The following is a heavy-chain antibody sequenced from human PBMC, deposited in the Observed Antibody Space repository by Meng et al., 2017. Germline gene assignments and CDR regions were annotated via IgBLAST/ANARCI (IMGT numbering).Heavy chain of an antibody. CDR2: ITKDGSRK. J-gene: IGHJ4*02. CDR3: ARDFDY. V-gene: IGHV3-30*16. CDR1: RFIFSNYE. Sequence: QVQGGGSGGDVVPHGRSLTLSCAASRFIFSNYEMHWVRQAPGKGLEWVACITKDGSRKYYLGSVRGRFTISRDNSKNTLYLEMNSLRSEDTALYYCARDFDYWGQGTLVTVSS.